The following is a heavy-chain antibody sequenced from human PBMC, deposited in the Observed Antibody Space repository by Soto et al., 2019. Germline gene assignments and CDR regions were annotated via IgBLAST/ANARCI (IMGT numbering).Heavy chain of an antibody. J-gene: IGHJ3*02. CDR1: GYTFTGYY. CDR2: INPNSGGT. CDR3: ARGPTRDAFDI. V-gene: IGHV1-2*02. Sequence: ALVKVSCKASGYTFTGYYMHWVRQAPGQGLEWMGWINPNSGGTNYAQKFQGRVTITADKSTSTAYMELSSLRSEDTAVYYCARGPTRDAFDIWGQGTMVTVSS.